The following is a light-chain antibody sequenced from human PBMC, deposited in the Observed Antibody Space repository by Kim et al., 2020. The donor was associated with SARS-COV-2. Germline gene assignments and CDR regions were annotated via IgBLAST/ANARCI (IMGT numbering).Light chain of an antibody. CDR2: GKN. CDR1: NIRRYY. Sequence: GQTDRITSKGGNIRRYYDSWYQQKKGQAPVLVIYGKNNRPSGIPERFSGSSTGNTASLTITGANAEDEADYYCNYRDSSGNHDVVFGGGTQLTVL. CDR3: NYRDSSGNHDVV. V-gene: IGLV3-19*01. J-gene: IGLJ2*01.